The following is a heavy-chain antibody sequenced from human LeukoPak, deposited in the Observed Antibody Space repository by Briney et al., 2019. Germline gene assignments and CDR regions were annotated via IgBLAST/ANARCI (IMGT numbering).Heavy chain of an antibody. CDR3: ARDRWELQSTVPFFYYYYYMDV. CDR2: IYYIGST. Sequence: SETLSLTCTVSGGSISSYYWSWIRQPPGKELEWIGYIYYIGSTNYNPSFKSRVTISVDTSKNQFSLKLSSVTAADTAVYYCARDRWELQSTVPFFYYYYYMDVWGKGTTVTVSS. CDR1: GGSISSYY. D-gene: IGHD1-26*01. V-gene: IGHV4-59*01. J-gene: IGHJ6*03.